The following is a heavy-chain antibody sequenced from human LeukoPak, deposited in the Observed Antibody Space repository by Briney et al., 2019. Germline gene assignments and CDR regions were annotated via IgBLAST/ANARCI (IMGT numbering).Heavy chain of an antibody. V-gene: IGHV3-48*01. CDR2: ISSSSSTI. J-gene: IGHJ5*02. Sequence: PGGSLRLSCAASGFTFSSYSMNWVRQAPGKGLEWVSYISSSSSTIYYADSVKGRFTISRDNAKNSLYLQMNSLRAEDTAVYYCAREEGGSIQPWLESWFDPWGQGTLVTVSS. CDR1: GFTFSSYS. CDR3: AREEGGSIQPWLESWFDP. D-gene: IGHD5-18*01.